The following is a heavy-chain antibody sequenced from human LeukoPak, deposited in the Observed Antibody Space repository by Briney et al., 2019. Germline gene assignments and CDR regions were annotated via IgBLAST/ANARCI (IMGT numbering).Heavy chain of an antibody. CDR1: GYSISSGYY. D-gene: IGHD2-2*01. CDR3: AMIVVVPAAIPYWYFDL. J-gene: IGHJ2*01. CDR2: IYHSGST. V-gene: IGHV4-38-2*01. Sequence: SETLSLTCAVSGYSISSGYYWGWIRQPPGKRLEWIGSIYHSGSTYYNPSLKSRVTISVDTSKNQFSLKLSSVTAADTAVYYCAMIVVVPAAIPYWYFDLWGRGTLVTVSS.